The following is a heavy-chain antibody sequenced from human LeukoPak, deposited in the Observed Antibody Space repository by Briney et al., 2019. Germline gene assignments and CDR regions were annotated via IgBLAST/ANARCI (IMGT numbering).Heavy chain of an antibody. D-gene: IGHD3-22*01. Sequence: GGSLRLSCAASGFTFSNYAMHWVRQAPGKGLEWVAVISYDGSNTYYADSVKGRFTISRDNSENTLYLQMNSLRAEDTAMYYCAREGTYYYDSSGYYYGEYYFDYWGQGTLVTVSS. CDR2: ISYDGSNT. J-gene: IGHJ4*02. CDR3: AREGTYYYDSSGYYYGEYYFDY. V-gene: IGHV3-30-3*01. CDR1: GFTFSNYA.